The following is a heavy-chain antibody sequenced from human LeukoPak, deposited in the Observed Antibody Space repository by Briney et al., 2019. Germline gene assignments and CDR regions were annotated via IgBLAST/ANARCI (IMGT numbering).Heavy chain of an antibody. CDR3: ARGGSTGIFDY. D-gene: IGHD3-10*01. J-gene: IGHJ4*02. V-gene: IGHV1-46*03. Sequence: GASVKVSCRASGYTFTSHYMHWVRQAPGQGPEWMGTINPSGGSTSYAQKFQGRVTMTRDTSTSTVYMEVSSLTSEDTAVYYCARGGSTGIFDYWGQGALVTVSP. CDR1: GYTFTSHY. CDR2: INPSGGST.